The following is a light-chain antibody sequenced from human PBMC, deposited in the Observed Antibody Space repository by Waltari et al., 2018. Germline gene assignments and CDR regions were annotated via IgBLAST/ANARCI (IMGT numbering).Light chain of an antibody. CDR1: SSDVGDYKR. V-gene: IGLV2-23*02. Sequence: QSALTQPAYVSGSPGQSITISCTGTSSDVGDYKRFSWYQQHPGKAPKLMIYAVSKRPSGVSDRFSGSKSGDMASLTISGLQPEDEAEYFCSSYAGSSKGVFGGGTKVTVL. J-gene: IGLJ2*01. CDR3: SSYAGSSKGV. CDR2: AVS.